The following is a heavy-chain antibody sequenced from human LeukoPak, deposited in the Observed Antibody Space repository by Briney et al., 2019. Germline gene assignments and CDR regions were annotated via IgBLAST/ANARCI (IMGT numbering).Heavy chain of an antibody. D-gene: IGHD3-10*01. Sequence: SETLSLTCTVSGGSISSYYWSWIRQPPGKGLEWIGYIYYSGSTNYNPSLKSRVTISVDTSKNQFSLKLSSVTAADTAVYYCAREAGRGTMVRGVPNFYYYYYYMDVWGKGTTVTVSS. J-gene: IGHJ6*03. CDR1: GGSISSYY. CDR2: IYYSGST. V-gene: IGHV4-59*12. CDR3: AREAGRGTMVRGVPNFYYYYYYMDV.